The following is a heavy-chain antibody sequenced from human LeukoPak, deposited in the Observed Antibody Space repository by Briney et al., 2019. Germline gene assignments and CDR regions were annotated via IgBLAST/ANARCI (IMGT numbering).Heavy chain of an antibody. V-gene: IGHV3-23*01. CDR1: GIRLSNYA. CDR2: ISERGGST. CDR3: AKRGIVIRGILVIGYHQEAYHYDY. J-gene: IGHJ4*02. Sequence: GGSLRLSCVVSGIRLSNYAMTWVRQAPGKGLEWVSYISERGGSTTYADSVKGRFTISRDTSLNTLYLQMTSLRAEDTAVYFCAKRGIVIRGILVIGYHQEAYHYDYWGQGVLVTVSS. D-gene: IGHD3-10*01.